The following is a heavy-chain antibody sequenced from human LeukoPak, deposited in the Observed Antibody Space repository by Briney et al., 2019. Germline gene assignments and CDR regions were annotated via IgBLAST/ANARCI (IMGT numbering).Heavy chain of an antibody. Sequence: GGSLRLSCAASGFTFSSYGMHWVRQAPGKGLEWVAFIRYDGSNKYYADSVKGRFTISRDNSKNTLYLQMNSLRAEDTAVYYCANSPVVPHTWSSGYYFDYWGQGTLVTVSS. J-gene: IGHJ4*02. D-gene: IGHD3-22*01. CDR1: GFTFSSYG. CDR2: IRYDGSNK. V-gene: IGHV3-30*02. CDR3: ANSPVVPHTWSSGYYFDY.